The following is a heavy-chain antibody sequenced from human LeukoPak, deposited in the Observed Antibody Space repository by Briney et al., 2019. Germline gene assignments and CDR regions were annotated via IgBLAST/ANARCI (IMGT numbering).Heavy chain of an antibody. CDR3: ARSDYGGWYYYGMDV. D-gene: IGHD4-23*01. J-gene: IGHJ6*02. CDR1: GYTFTGYY. Sequence: SVKVSCKASGYTFTGYYMHWVRQAPGQGLEWMGWINPNSGGTNYAQKFQGRVTMTRDTSTSTAYMELSRLRSDDTAVYYCARSDYGGWYYYGMDVWGQGTTVTVSS. CDR2: INPNSGGT. V-gene: IGHV1-2*02.